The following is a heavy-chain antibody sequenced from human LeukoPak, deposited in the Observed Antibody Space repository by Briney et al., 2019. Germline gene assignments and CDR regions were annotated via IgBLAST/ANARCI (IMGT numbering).Heavy chain of an antibody. J-gene: IGHJ4*02. D-gene: IGHD3-10*01. CDR2: IYYGGST. Sequence: SETLSLTCTVSGGSISSGGYYWSWIRQHPGKGLEWIGYIYYGGSTYYNPSLKSRVTISVDTSKNQFSLKLSSVTAADTAVYYCARAPPITMVRGVIFDYWGQGTLVTVSS. V-gene: IGHV4-61*08. CDR1: GGSISSGGYY. CDR3: ARAPPITMVRGVIFDY.